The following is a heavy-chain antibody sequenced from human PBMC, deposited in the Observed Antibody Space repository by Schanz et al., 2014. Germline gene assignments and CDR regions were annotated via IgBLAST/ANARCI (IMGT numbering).Heavy chain of an antibody. J-gene: IGHJ3*02. CDR1: GFIFNDYY. V-gene: IGHV3-30*02. CDR3: ARDDGYNSAFDI. D-gene: IGHD5-12*01. Sequence: VQLLESGGGLVQPGGSLRLSCAASGFIFNDYYMNWIRQAPGKGLEWVSFIRYDGVNKYYADSVKGRFTISRHNSKNTLYLQMNSLRAEDTAVYYCARDDGYNSAFDIWGQGTMVTVSS. CDR2: IRYDGVNK.